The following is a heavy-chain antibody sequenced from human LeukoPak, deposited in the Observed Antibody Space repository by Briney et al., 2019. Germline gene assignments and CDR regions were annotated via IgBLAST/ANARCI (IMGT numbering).Heavy chain of an antibody. CDR2: INGDGSST. CDR1: GFTLSSYW. J-gene: IGHJ4*02. CDR3: ARGSTSGWPDYFDY. Sequence: GGSLRLSCAASGFTLSSYWMHWVRQAPGKGLVWVSRINGDGSSTPYANSVRGRFTISRDNAKNTLYLQMHSLRADDTAVYYCARGSTSGWPDYFDYWGQGSVVTVSS. D-gene: IGHD6-19*01. V-gene: IGHV3-74*01.